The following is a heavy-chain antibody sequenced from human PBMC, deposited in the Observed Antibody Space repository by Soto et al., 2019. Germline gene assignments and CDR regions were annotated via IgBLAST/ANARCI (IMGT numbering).Heavy chain of an antibody. Sequence: SETLSLTCTVSGGSISSYYWSWIRQPPGKGLEWIGYIYYSGSTNYNPSLKSRVTISVDTSKTQFSLKLSSVTAADTAVYYCARDSDYYDSSGYYRVWGQGPLVTVSS. V-gene: IGHV4-59*01. J-gene: IGHJ4*02. CDR1: GGSISSYY. CDR3: ARDSDYYDSSGYYRV. CDR2: IYYSGST. D-gene: IGHD3-22*01.